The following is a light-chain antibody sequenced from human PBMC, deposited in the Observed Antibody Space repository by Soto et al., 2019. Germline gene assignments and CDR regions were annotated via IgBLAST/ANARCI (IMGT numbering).Light chain of an antibody. CDR2: AAS. J-gene: IGKJ2*01. CDR3: QQGYSTHES. CDR1: QSISSY. V-gene: IGKV1-39*01. Sequence: DIQMTQSPSSLSASVGDRVTITCRASQSISSYLNWYQQKPGKAPKLLIYAASSLQSAVPSRFSGSGSGTDFTLAISSLQPDDFATYDCQQGYSTHESFGQGTMLEIK.